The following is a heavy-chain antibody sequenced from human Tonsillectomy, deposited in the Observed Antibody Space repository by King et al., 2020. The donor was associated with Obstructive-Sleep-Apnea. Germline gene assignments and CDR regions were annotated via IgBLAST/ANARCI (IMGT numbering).Heavy chain of an antibody. Sequence: VQLQESGPGLVKPSGTLSLTCAVSGGSISSSKWWSWVRQPPGKGLEWIGEIHHSGSTNYNPSLKSRVTIAVDKSKKQFSLKLSSVTAADTGVYYCASQTYYDSSGYTDYWGQGTLVTVSS. J-gene: IGHJ4*02. CDR2: IHHSGST. D-gene: IGHD3-22*01. CDR3: ASQTYYDSSGYTDY. CDR1: GGSISSSKW. V-gene: IGHV4-4*02.